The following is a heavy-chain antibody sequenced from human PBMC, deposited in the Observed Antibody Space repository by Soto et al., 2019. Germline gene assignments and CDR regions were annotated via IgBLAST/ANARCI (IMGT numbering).Heavy chain of an antibody. CDR1: GFIFNTYG. D-gene: IGHD5-12*01. CDR2: IWYDGSDK. CDR3: ARGSGYDRDFDF. V-gene: IGHV3-33*01. J-gene: IGHJ4*02. Sequence: QVQLVESGGGVVQPGRSLRLSCAASGFIFNTYGMHWVRQAPGKGLEWVAVIWYDGSDKYYADSVKCRLTISRDNSKNTLYLEMNSLRVEDTAVYYCARGSGYDRDFDFWGQGTLVTVSS.